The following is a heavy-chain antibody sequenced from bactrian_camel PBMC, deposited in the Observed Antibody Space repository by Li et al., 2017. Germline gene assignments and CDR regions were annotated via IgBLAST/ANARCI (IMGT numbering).Heavy chain of an antibody. D-gene: IGHD5*01. CDR1: GITFSRHD. V-gene: IGHV3S40*01. J-gene: IGHJ4*01. CDR2: ITSLPSLFRAA. CDR3: AASPRTTLSGPQCYTLPIGSYNR. Sequence: VPLVESGGRLVQPGESLRLSCVASGITFSRHDMSWVRQAPGTEVEWVAGITSLPSLFRAASYADSVKGRFTISQDSARNTVYLQMENLAPEDTAIYYCAASPRTTLSGPQCYTLPIGSYNRWGRGTQVTIS.